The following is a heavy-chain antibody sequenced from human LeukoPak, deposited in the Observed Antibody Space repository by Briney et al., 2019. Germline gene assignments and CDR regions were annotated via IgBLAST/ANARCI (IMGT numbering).Heavy chain of an antibody. CDR3: ARVLEAASFDY. Sequence: PWGSLRLSCAASGFTFSRYWMSWVRQAPGKGLEWVANIKQEGSEKNYMDSVKGRFTISRDNAKNSLYLQMNSLRAEDTAVYYCARVLEAASFDYWGQGTPVTVSS. CDR2: IKQEGSEK. D-gene: IGHD6-13*01. V-gene: IGHV3-7*01. J-gene: IGHJ4*02. CDR1: GFTFSRYW.